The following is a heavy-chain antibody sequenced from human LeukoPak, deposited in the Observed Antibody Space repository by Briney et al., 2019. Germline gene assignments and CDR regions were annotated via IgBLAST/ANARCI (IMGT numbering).Heavy chain of an antibody. CDR3: ARCGDY. CDR1: GGSFSSYY. V-gene: IGHV4-59*01. Sequence: SETLSLTCTVSGGSFSSYYWSWIRQTPGKGLQWIGYINYSGSTKYNPSLKSRVSISVDTSKNQFSLRLTSVTAADTAVYYCARCGDYWGQGTLVTVSS. D-gene: IGHD1-26*01. J-gene: IGHJ4*02. CDR2: INYSGST.